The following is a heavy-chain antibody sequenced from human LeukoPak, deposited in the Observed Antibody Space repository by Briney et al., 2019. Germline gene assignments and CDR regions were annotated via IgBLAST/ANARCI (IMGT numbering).Heavy chain of an antibody. J-gene: IGHJ4*02. V-gene: IGHV3-15*01. CDR2: IKSKTDGGTT. CDR3: TTEALYDYVLGY. CDR1: GFTFSNAW. D-gene: IGHD3-16*01. Sequence: GGSLRLSCAASGFTFSNAWMSWVRQAPGKGLEWVGRIKSKTDGGTTDYAAPGKGRFTISRDDSKNTLYLQMNSLKTEDTAVYYCTTEALYDYVLGYWGQGTLVTVSS.